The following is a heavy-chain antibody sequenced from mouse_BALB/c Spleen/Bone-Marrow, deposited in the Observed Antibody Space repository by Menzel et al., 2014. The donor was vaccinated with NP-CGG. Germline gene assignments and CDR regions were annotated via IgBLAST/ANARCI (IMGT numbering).Heavy chain of an antibody. CDR2: IYPGDGVT. CDR3: AFGNFDFFH. CDR1: GYAFSSYW. Sequence: LVESGAELVRPGPSVKISCKASGYAFSSYWMNWVKQRPGQGLEWIGQIYPGDGVTNYSGKFKGKATLTADESSSTSNIQPSNLTTEHSAVDLFAFGNFDFFHRGQSGTLSLSP. V-gene: IGHV1-80*01. J-gene: IGHJ2*01. D-gene: IGHD2-1*01.